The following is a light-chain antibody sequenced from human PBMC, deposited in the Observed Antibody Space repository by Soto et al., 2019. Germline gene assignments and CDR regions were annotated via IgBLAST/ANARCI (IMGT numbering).Light chain of an antibody. CDR2: AAS. CDR3: QQYGNSPHT. J-gene: IGKJ1*01. V-gene: IGKV1-39*01. Sequence: DIRVTQSPASLSASVGDRVTITCGASQRISTYLNWYQQRPGKAPKILISAASSLQNGVPSRFSGSGSGTDYTLTIDRLEPQDFAVYYCQQYGNSPHTFGQGTKVDI. CDR1: QRISTY.